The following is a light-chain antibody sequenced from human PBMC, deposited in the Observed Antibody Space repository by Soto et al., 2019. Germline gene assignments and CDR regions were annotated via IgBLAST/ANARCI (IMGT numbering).Light chain of an antibody. CDR2: AAS. J-gene: IGKJ3*01. Sequence: AIQMTQSPSSLSASVGDRVTITCRASQGIRNDLDWFQQKPGKAPKLLIYAASKLQSGVPARFSGSGSGTDFTLPISSLQPEDFATYYCLQKYFYPFTFGPGTKVDIK. CDR3: LQKYFYPFT. CDR1: QGIRND. V-gene: IGKV1-6*01.